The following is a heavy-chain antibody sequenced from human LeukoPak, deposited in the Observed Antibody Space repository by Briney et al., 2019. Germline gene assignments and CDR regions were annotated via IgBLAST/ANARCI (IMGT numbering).Heavy chain of an antibody. Sequence: SVKVSCKASGGTFSSYAINWVRQAPGQGLEWMGRIIPIFATTNYPQKFQARVTITTDESTNTAYMELSSQRSKDTAMYYCARESRYCIGDSCYPNAFDVWGQGTMVTISS. CDR2: IIPIFATT. CDR3: ARESRYCIGDSCYPNAFDV. D-gene: IGHD2-15*01. V-gene: IGHV1-69*05. CDR1: GGTFSSYA. J-gene: IGHJ3*01.